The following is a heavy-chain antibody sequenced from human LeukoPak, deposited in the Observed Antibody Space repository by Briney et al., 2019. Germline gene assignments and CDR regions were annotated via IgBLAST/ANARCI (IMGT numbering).Heavy chain of an antibody. CDR2: IYYSGST. J-gene: IGHJ4*02. CDR3: ARHLAGFNY. V-gene: IGHV4-59*05. CDR1: GGSISSYY. D-gene: IGHD6-13*01. Sequence: SETLSLTCTVSGGSISSYYWSWIRQPPGKGLERIGSIYYSGSTYYNPSLKSRVTISVDTSKSPFSLKLSSVTAADTAVYYCARHLAGFNYWGKGTLVTVSS.